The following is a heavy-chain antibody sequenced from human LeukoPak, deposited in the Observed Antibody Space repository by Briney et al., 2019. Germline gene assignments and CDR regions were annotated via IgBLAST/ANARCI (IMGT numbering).Heavy chain of an antibody. CDR1: GFPFSNFW. CDR2: ISGDGSST. CDR3: ARGNYGLDV. V-gene: IGHV3-74*01. Sequence: GGSLRLSCAASGFPFSNFWMYWVRQAPGKGLVWVSRISGDGSSTNYADSVKGRFTISRDNAKDTLYLQVNSLRAEDTAVYYCARGNYGLDVWGQGTTVTVSS. J-gene: IGHJ6*02.